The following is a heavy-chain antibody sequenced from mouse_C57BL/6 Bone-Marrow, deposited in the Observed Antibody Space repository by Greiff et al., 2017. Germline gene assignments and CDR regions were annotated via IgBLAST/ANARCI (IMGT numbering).Heavy chain of an antibody. CDR1: GFNIKDYY. J-gene: IGHJ1*03. Sequence: VQLKQSGAELVKPGASVKLSCPASGFNIKDYYMHWVKPRTEQGLAWIGRIDPDDGDTKYAPKFQGKATITADHSSNTAYLQLSSLTSEHTAVEYYALVVATNCDFWGTGTTVTVSS. V-gene: IGHV14-2*01. CDR3: ALVVATNCDF. CDR2: IDPDDGDT. D-gene: IGHD1-1*01.